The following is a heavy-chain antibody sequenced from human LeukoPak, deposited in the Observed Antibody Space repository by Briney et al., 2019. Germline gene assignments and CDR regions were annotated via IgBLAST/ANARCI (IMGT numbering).Heavy chain of an antibody. CDR2: IDERGTNA. J-gene: IGHJ4*02. V-gene: IGHV3-74*03. Sequence: GGSLRLSCAASGFTFSNHWMHWVPHAPGKGRVWVSRIDERGTNAMYADSVKGRFSISKDNAKNTLNLQMNSLRAEDTGVYYWISDEALWRFDYWGQGALVT. D-gene: IGHD2-21*01. CDR1: GFTFSNHW. CDR3: ISDEALWRFDY.